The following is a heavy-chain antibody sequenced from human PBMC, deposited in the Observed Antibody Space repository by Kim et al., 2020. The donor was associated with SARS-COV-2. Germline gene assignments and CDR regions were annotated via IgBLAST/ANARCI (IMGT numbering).Heavy chain of an antibody. Sequence: PVQGRVTMSRDESKNTRYLQMNSLETEDTAVYYCARHIYYDWGAYHDVFDYWGSGTLVTVSS. J-gene: IGHJ4*02. CDR3: ARHIYYDWGAYHDVFDY. D-gene: IGHD3-10*01. V-gene: IGHV3-15*01.